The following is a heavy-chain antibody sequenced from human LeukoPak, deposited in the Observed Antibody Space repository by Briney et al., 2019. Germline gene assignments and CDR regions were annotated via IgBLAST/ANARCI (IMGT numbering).Heavy chain of an antibody. D-gene: IGHD4-11*01. CDR2: IYPGDSDT. CDR3: ARQGYSLYYYYYYYMDV. CDR1: GYSFTSYW. Sequence: PGESLKISCKGSGYSFTSYWIGWVRQMPGKGLEWMGIIYPGDSDTRYSPSFQGQVTISAGKSISTAYLQWSSLKASDTAMYYCARQGYSLYYYYYYYMDVWGKGTTVTVSS. V-gene: IGHV5-51*01. J-gene: IGHJ6*03.